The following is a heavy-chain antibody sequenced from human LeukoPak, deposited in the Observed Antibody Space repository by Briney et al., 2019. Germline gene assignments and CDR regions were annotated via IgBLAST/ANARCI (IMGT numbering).Heavy chain of an antibody. J-gene: IGHJ4*02. CDR2: ISSSRYI. Sequence: PGGSLRLSCAASGFTFSSYSMNWVRQAPGKGLEWVSSISSSRYIYYADSVKGRFTISRDNAKNSLYLQMNSLRAEDTAVYYCARGSMNYAVFDYWGQGTLVTVSS. V-gene: IGHV3-21*01. CDR1: GFTFSSYS. CDR3: ARGSMNYAVFDY. D-gene: IGHD1-7*01.